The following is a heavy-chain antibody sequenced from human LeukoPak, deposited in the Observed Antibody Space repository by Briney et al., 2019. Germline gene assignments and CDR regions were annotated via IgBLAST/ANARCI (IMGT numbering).Heavy chain of an antibody. CDR3: ATDSSLVGALFGY. J-gene: IGHJ4*02. CDR1: GYTFTSYA. V-gene: IGHV1-3*01. CDR2: INAGNGNT. D-gene: IGHD1-26*01. Sequence: ASVKVSCKASGYTFTSYAMHWVRQAPGQRLEWMGWINAGNGNTKYSQKFQGRVTITRDTSASTAYMELSSLRSEDTAVYYCATDSSLVGALFGYWGQGTLVTVSS.